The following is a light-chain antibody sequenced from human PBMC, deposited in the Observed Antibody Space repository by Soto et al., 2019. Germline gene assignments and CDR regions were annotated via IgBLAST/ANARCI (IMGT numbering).Light chain of an antibody. V-gene: IGKV1-16*02. Sequence: DIQMTQSPSSLSASIGDRVTITCRASQGINNYLAWFQQKTGKAPKSLISAASTLQSGVPSKFSGRGSGTDFNLTISSLQTEDFAPYYCQQYKSYPHTFGQGTRLEI. CDR3: QQYKSYPHT. J-gene: IGKJ2*01. CDR2: AAS. CDR1: QGINNY.